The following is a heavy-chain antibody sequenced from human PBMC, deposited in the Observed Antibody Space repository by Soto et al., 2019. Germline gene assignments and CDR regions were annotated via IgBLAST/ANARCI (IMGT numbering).Heavy chain of an antibody. D-gene: IGHD2-21*02. Sequence: QVQLVQSGAEVKKPGSSVKVSCKASGGTFSSYTISWVRQAPGQGLEWMGRIIPILGIANYVQKFQGRVTITADKSTSTVYMELSSLRFEDTAVYYCAREGVQGVVVTTDYWGQGTLVNVAA. J-gene: IGHJ4*02. CDR3: AREGVQGVVVTTDY. V-gene: IGHV1-69*08. CDR2: IIPILGIA. CDR1: GGTFSSYT.